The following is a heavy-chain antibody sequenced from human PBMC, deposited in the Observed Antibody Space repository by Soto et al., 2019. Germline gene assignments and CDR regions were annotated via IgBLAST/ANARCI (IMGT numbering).Heavy chain of an antibody. CDR1: GYTFTNYY. D-gene: IGHD3-10*01. CDR2: INPTGGRA. J-gene: IGHJ4*03. V-gene: IGHV1-46*03. CDR3: SRLTTMVREINDDPFDF. Sequence: ASVKVSCKASGYTFTNYYIHWVRQAPGQGLEWMGVINPTGGRASYAPKFQGRVTLTRDTSTSTAYMELSSLRSDDAAVYFCSRLTTMVREINDDPFDFWGQGTLVTVSS.